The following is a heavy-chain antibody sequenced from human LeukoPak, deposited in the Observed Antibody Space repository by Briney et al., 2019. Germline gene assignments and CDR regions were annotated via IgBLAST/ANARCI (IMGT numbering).Heavy chain of an antibody. CDR1: GYSISSGYY. CDR3: AREGFGTNGVYYYYYYMDV. Sequence: PSETLSLTCAVSGYSISSGYYWGWIRQPPGKGLEWIGSIYHSGSTYYNPSLKSRVTISVDTSKNQFSLKLSSVTAADTAVYYCAREGFGTNGVYYYYYYMDVWGKGTTVTVSS. J-gene: IGHJ6*03. V-gene: IGHV4-38-2*02. D-gene: IGHD2-8*01. CDR2: IYHSGST.